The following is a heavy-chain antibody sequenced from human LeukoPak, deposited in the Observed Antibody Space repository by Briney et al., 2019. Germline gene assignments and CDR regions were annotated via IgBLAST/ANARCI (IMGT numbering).Heavy chain of an antibody. CDR1: GYSISSGYY. CDR2: IFYSGST. V-gene: IGHV4-38-2*02. Sequence: SETLSLTCTVSGYSISSGYYWGWIRQPPGKGLEWIGSIFYSGSTYYNPSLKSRVTISVDTSKNQFSLKLTSVTAADTAVYYCARLRGAGSWYFDLWGRGTLVTVSS. CDR3: ARLRGAGSWYFDL. D-gene: IGHD3-10*01. J-gene: IGHJ2*01.